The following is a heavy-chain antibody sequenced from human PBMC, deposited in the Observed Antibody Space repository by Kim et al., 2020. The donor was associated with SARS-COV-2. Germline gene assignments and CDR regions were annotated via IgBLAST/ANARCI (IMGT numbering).Heavy chain of an antibody. CDR3: AREQLSPLDY. V-gene: IGHV1-69*01. D-gene: IGHD2-2*01. Sequence: GPANYATKFQCRVAITAEDSKSTAYMELRSLRSEATAVYYCAREQLSPLDYWGQGTLVTVSS. J-gene: IGHJ4*02. CDR2: GPA.